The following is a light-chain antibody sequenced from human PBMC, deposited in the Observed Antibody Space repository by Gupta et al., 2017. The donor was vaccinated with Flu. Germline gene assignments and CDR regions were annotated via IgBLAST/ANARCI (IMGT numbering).Light chain of an antibody. Sequence: EFVLTQPPSTLSLSPGERATLSCRASQNVASYLAWYQQKPGQAPRLLISDASIRATAIPARFSGSGSGTDFTLTISSLQPEDFALYYCQQRSSWPITFGQGTRLEIK. V-gene: IGKV3-11*01. J-gene: IGKJ5*01. CDR3: QQRSSWPIT. CDR1: QNVASY. CDR2: DAS.